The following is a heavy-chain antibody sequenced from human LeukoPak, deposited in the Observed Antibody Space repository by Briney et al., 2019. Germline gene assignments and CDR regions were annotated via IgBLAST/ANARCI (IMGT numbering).Heavy chain of an antibody. J-gene: IGHJ4*02. Sequence: GGSLRPSCAASGFTFSNYAMHWVRQAPGKGLEWVAVISYDGSDKYYADSVKGRFTISRDNSKNTLYLQMNSLRPEDTAVYYCARDWGRRYSSGWYGDFDYWGQGTLVTVSS. CDR3: ARDWGRRYSSGWYGDFDY. D-gene: IGHD6-19*01. V-gene: IGHV3-30-3*01. CDR2: ISYDGSDK. CDR1: GFTFSNYA.